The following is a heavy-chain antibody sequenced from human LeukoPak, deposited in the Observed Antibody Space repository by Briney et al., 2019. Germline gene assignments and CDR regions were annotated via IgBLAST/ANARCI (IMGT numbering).Heavy chain of an antibody. D-gene: IGHD6-25*01. J-gene: IGHJ2*01. CDR2: ISGSGGST. CDR3: AKDRGYGVSSWHFAL. CDR1: GFTFSSYA. V-gene: IGHV3-23*01. Sequence: PGGSLRLSCAASGFTFSSYAMSWVRQAPGKGLEWVSAISGSGGSTYYADSVKGRFTISRDNSKNTLYLQMNSLRAEAPAVYYSAKDRGYGVSSWHFALWGRGTLVTVSS.